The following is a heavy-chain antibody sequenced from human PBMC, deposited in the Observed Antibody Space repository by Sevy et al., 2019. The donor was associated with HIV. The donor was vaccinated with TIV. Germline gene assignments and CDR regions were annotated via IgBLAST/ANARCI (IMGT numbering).Heavy chain of an antibody. J-gene: IGHJ4*02. CDR3: AREAVVAANVGGFDY. CDR2: ISSSGSTI. D-gene: IGHD2-15*01. V-gene: IGHV3-11*01. CDR1: GFTFSDYY. Sequence: GESLKISCAASGFTFSDYYMSWIRQAPGKGLEWVSYISSSGSTIYYADSVKGRFTISRDNAKNSLYLQMNSLRAEDTAVYYCAREAVVAANVGGFDYWGQGTLVTVSS.